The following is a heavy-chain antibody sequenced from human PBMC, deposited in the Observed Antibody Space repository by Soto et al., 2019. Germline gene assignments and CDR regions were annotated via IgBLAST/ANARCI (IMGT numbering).Heavy chain of an antibody. J-gene: IGHJ5*02. V-gene: IGHV1-18*01. CDR2: ISAYNGNT. CDR1: GYTFTSYG. D-gene: IGHD2-2*02. CDR3: ARIIVVVPAAIVPLDP. Sequence: ASVKVSCKASGYTFTSYGTSWVRQAPGQGLEWMGWISAYNGNTNYAQKLQGRVTMTTDTSTSTAYMELRSLRSDDTAVYYCARIIVVVPAAIVPLDPWGQGTLVTVSS.